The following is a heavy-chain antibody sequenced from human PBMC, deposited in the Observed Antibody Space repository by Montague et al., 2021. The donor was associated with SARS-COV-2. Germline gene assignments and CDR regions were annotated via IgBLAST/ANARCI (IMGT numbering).Heavy chain of an antibody. Sequence: SETLSLTCTVSGGSITSGDYYWTWIRQPPGKGLEWIGYIYNTGRTNYNPSLKSRVTISLDTSKNQFSLKVNSVTAADTAVYYCATGCQAYDVFDIWGQGTMVTVSS. V-gene: IGHV4-61*08. CDR2: IYNTGRT. D-gene: IGHD2-8*01. CDR3: ATGCQAYDVFDI. J-gene: IGHJ3*02. CDR1: GGSITSGDYY.